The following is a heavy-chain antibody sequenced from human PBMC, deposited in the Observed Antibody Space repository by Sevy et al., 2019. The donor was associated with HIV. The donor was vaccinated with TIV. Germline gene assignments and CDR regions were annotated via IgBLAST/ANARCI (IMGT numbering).Heavy chain of an antibody. D-gene: IGHD5-18*01. Sequence: GSLRLSCGASGFSISTHAMNWVRQAPGRGLEWISGISATDGSTHYADSVKGRLTISGDNSKNTVHLQMNSLRAEDTALYYCAAGDTAFLADLDFWGQGTLVTVSS. J-gene: IGHJ4*02. CDR1: GFSISTHA. CDR3: AAGDTAFLADLDF. V-gene: IGHV3-23*01. CDR2: ISATDGST.